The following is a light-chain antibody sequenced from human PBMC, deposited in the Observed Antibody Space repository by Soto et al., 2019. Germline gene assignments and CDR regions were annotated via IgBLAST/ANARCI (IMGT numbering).Light chain of an antibody. V-gene: IGKV1-5*01. CDR3: QQYNGYSRT. CDR2: DVS. Sequence: IQMTQSPSTLSASVGDRVSITCRASQTIFSWLAWYQQKPGKAPKLLISDVSSLERGVPSRFSGSGSGTEFTLTISSMQPDDFATFYCQQYNGYSRTFGQGTKVDIK. J-gene: IGKJ1*01. CDR1: QTIFSW.